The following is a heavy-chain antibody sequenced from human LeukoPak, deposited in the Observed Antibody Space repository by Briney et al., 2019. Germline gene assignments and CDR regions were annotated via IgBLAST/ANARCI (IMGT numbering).Heavy chain of an antibody. CDR2: ISSSSYI. CDR1: GFTFSSYS. D-gene: IGHD2-2*02. CDR3: ATGYCSSTSCYTALFDY. J-gene: IGHJ4*02. Sequence: GGSLRLSCAASGFTFSSYSMNWVRQAPGKGLEWVSSISSSSYIYYADSVKGRFTISRDNAKNSLYLQMNSLRAEDTAVYYCATGYCSSTSCYTALFDYWGQGTLVTVSS. V-gene: IGHV3-21*01.